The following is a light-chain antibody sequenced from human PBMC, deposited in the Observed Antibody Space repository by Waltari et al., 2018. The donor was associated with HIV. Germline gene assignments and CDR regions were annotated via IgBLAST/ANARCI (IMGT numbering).Light chain of an antibody. Sequence: QNVVTQESSLTVSPGETVTLTCGLTFCTVTASSFTNWFPPRPVNPPTALFYACDTKHPSTPARYSGSVLGDRATLTLPAVGPEDQGVYFCLLYVAGSYLFGGGTFVTVL. CDR1: FCTVTASSF. V-gene: IGLV7-43*01. J-gene: IGLJ2*01. CDR2: ACD. CDR3: LLYVAGSYL.